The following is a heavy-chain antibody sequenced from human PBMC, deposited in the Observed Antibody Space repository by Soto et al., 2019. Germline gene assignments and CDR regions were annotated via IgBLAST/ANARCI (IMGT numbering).Heavy chain of an antibody. CDR1: GASISSSNW. J-gene: IGHJ5*02. D-gene: IGHD3-3*01. CDR3: ARDLWSGYDPGWFDP. CDR2: IYHSGST. Sequence: SETLSLTCAVSGASISSSNWWSWVRQPPGKGLEWIGEIYHSGSTNYNPSLKSRVTISVDKSKNQFSLKLSSVTAADTAVYYCARDLWSGYDPGWFDPWGQGTLVT. V-gene: IGHV4-4*02.